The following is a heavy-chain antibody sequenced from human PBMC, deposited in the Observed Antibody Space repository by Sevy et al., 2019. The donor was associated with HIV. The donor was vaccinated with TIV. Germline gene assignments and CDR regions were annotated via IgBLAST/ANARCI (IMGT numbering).Heavy chain of an antibody. Sequence: GGSLRLSCAASGFSFSSYVMSWVRRAPAKGLQWVSAVSASGISTYYADSVKGRFTISRDNSKNTLYLQMDSLRAEDTAVYYCAKDRSTIIPATGNFDYWGQGTLVTVSS. CDR1: GFSFSSYV. CDR3: AKDRSTIIPATGNFDY. V-gene: IGHV3-23*01. CDR2: VSASGIST. D-gene: IGHD6-13*01. J-gene: IGHJ4*02.